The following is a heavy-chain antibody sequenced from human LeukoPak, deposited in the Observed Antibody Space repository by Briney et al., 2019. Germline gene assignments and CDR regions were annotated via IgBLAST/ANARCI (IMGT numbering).Heavy chain of an antibody. J-gene: IGHJ4*02. CDR3: TTFEAASGTYYNLGY. CDR2: IRSKAHSSST. CDR1: GFTFSTYW. Sequence: GGSLRLSCAASGFTFSTYWMHWVRQASGKGLEWVGRIRSKAHSSSTAYAPSVKGRFDISRDDSKNTAYLQINSLKTEDTAVYYCTTFEAASGTYYNLGYWGQGTLVTVSS. V-gene: IGHV3-73*01. D-gene: IGHD3-10*01.